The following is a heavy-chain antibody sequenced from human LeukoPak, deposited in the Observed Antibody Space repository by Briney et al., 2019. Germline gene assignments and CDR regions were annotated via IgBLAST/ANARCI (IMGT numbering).Heavy chain of an antibody. CDR3: AKAHYSGWYAGIDY. J-gene: IGHJ4*02. CDR2: ISYGGSNK. V-gene: IGHV3-30*18. CDR1: GFTFSSYG. Sequence: GRSLRLSCAASGFTFSSYGMHWVRQAPGKGLEWVAVISYGGSNKYCADSVKGRFTISRDNSKNTLYLQMNSLRAEDTAVYYCAKAHYSGWYAGIDYWGQGTLVTVSS. D-gene: IGHD6-19*01.